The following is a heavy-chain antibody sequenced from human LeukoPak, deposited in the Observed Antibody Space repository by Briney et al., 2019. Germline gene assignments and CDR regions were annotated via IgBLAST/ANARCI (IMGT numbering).Heavy chain of an antibody. V-gene: IGHV4-34*01. Sequence: PSETLSLTCAGYGGSFSGYYWSWIRQPPGKGLEWIGEINHSGSTNYNPSLKSRVTISVDTSKNQFSLKLSSVIAADTAVYYCARRIMVRGVIRYYYYGMDVWGQGTTVTVSS. CDR1: GGSFSGYY. CDR3: ARRIMVRGVIRYYYYGMDV. J-gene: IGHJ6*02. D-gene: IGHD3-10*01. CDR2: INHSGST.